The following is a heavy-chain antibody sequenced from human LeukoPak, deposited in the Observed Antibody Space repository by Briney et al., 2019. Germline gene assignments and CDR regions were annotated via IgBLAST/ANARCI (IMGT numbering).Heavy chain of an antibody. V-gene: IGHV4-34*01. CDR2: INHSGST. D-gene: IGHD3-10*01. CDR3: ARSITMVRGVIYYYYYYGMDV. CDR1: GGSFSGYY. J-gene: IGHJ6*02. Sequence: PSETLSLTCAVYGGSFSGYYWSWIRQPPGKGLEWIGEINHSGSTNYNPSLKSRVTISVDTSKNQFSLKLSSVTAADTAVYYCARSITMVRGVIYYYYYYGMDVWGQGTTVTVSS.